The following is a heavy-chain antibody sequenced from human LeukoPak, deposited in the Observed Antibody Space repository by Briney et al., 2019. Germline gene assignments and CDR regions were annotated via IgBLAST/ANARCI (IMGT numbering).Heavy chain of an antibody. V-gene: IGHV3-30-3*01. D-gene: IGHD1-26*01. CDR1: GFPFDKYA. CDR2: ISNVGNSQ. CDR3: AREIRGYSYFDY. J-gene: IGHJ4*02. Sequence: GGSLRLSCAASGFPFDKYAMYWVRQAPGKGLEWVALISNVGNSQYYTDSVKGRFTISRDNAKNSLYLQMNSLRAEDTAVYYCAREIRGYSYFDYWGQGTLVTVSS.